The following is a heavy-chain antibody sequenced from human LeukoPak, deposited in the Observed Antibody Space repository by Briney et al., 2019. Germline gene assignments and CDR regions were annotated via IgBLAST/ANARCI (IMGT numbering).Heavy chain of an antibody. V-gene: IGHV1-69*01. CDR1: GGTFSSYA. J-gene: IGHJ6*03. CDR2: IIPIFGTA. D-gene: IGHD3-22*01. CDR3: ARAIDYYYYMDV. Sequence: SVTVSCTASGGTFSSYAISWVRPAPGQGLEWMGGIIPIFGTASYAQKFQGRVTITADESTSTAYMELSSLRSEDTAVYYCARAIDYYYYMDVWGKGTTVTVSS.